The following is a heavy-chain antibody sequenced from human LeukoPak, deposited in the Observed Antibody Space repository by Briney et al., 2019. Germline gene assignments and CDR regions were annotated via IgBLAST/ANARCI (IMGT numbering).Heavy chain of an antibody. J-gene: IGHJ4*02. CDR2: INSDGSST. Sequence: PGGSLRLSCATSGFTFTTFWMHWVRQAPGKGLVWVSRINSDGSSTSYADSVKGRFTISRDNAKNTLYLQMNSLRAEDTAVYYCAKVRNRIQGAVDYWGQGTLVTVSS. V-gene: IGHV3-74*01. CDR1: GFTFTTFW. CDR3: AKVRNRIQGAVDY. D-gene: IGHD1-26*01.